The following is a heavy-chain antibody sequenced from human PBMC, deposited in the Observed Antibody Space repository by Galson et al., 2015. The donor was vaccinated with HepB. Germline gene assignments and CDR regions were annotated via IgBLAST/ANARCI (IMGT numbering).Heavy chain of an antibody. D-gene: IGHD3-16*02. CDR1: GFKFDVYA. V-gene: IGHV3-9*01. J-gene: IGHJ4*03. CDR3: VKDVNEYVWGNYRNSYFDY. Sequence: SLRLSCAASGFKFDVYAMHWVRQVPGKGLEWVSGIPWNSATVDYADSVKGRFTISRDNAKKSLYLQMNSLRAEDTALYYCVKDVNEYVWGNYRNSYFDYWGQGTLVTVSS. CDR2: IPWNSATV.